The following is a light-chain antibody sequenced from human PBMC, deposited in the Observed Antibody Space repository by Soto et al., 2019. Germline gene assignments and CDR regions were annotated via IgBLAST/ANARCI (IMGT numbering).Light chain of an antibody. Sequence: QSALTQPASVSVSPGQSITISCTGTSSDVGRDNLVSWYQQHPGKGPKLMIYEGSKRPSGVSNRFSGSKSGNTASLTISGLQAEDEADYYCCSYAGSSAFHVVFGGGTKLAVI. V-gene: IGLV2-23*03. CDR1: SSDVGRDNL. J-gene: IGLJ2*01. CDR3: CSYAGSSAFHVV. CDR2: EGS.